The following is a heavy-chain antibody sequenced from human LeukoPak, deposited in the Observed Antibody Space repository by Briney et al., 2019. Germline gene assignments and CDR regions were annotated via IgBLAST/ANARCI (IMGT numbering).Heavy chain of an antibody. CDR1: GFTFSSYG. V-gene: IGHV3-30*02. CDR3: AKFIAARLGAFDI. J-gene: IGHJ3*02. CDR2: IRYDGSNK. Sequence: GGSLRLSCAASGFTFSSYGMHWVRQAPGKGLEWVAFIRYDGSNKYYADSVKGRFTISRDNSKNTLYLQMNSLRAEDTAVYYCAKFIAARLGAFDIWGQGTMVTVSS. D-gene: IGHD6-6*01.